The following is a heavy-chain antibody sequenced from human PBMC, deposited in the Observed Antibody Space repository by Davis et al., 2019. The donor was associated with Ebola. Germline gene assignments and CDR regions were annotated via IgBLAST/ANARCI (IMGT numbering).Heavy chain of an antibody. CDR2: INPNSGGT. CDR3: ARAVGLYQRLYFDS. V-gene: IGHV1-2*02. J-gene: IGHJ4*02. Sequence: ASVKVSCKASGYTFTSYDINWVRQATGQGLEWMGWINPNSGGTNYAQKFQGRVTMTRDTSISTAYMELSRLRSDDTAVYYCARAVGLYQRLYFDSWGRGTLVTVSS. CDR1: GYTFTSYD. D-gene: IGHD6-19*01.